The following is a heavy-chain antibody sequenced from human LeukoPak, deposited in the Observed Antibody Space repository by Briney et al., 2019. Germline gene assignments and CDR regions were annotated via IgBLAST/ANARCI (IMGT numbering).Heavy chain of an antibody. CDR1: GFTFSSYA. Sequence: GGSLRLSCAASGFTFSSYAMSWVRQAPGKGLEWVSAISGSGGSTYYADSVKGRFTISKDNSKNTLYLQMNSLRAEDTAVYYCAKGGPILLWFGDYFDYWGQGTLVTVSS. CDR3: AKGGPILLWFGDYFDY. CDR2: ISGSGGST. J-gene: IGHJ4*02. V-gene: IGHV3-23*01. D-gene: IGHD3-10*01.